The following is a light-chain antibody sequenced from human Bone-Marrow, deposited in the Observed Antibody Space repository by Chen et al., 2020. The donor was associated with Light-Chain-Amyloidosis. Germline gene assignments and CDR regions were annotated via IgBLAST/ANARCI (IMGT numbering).Light chain of an antibody. CDR2: RDT. CDR3: QSADSSGTYEVI. V-gene: IGLV3-25*02. CDR1: DLPTKY. J-gene: IGLJ2*01. Sequence: SYELTQPPSVSVSPGQTARITCSGDDLPTKYAYWYQQKPAQAPVLVIHRDTERTSGICERFSGASAGTTATWTISGVQAEEEADYHCQSADSSGTYEVIFGGGTKLTVL.